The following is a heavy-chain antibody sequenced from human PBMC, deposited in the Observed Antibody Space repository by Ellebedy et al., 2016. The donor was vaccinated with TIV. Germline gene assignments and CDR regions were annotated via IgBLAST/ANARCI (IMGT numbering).Heavy chain of an antibody. Sequence: ASVKVSXXASGYTFTSYYMHWVRQAPGQGLEWMGIINPSGGSTSYAQKFQGRVTMTRDTSTSTVYMELSSLRSEDTAVYYCARDRGGYYDRGYFDYWGQGTLVTVSS. V-gene: IGHV1-46*01. CDR2: INPSGGST. CDR1: GYTFTSYY. J-gene: IGHJ4*02. CDR3: ARDRGGYYDRGYFDY. D-gene: IGHD3-22*01.